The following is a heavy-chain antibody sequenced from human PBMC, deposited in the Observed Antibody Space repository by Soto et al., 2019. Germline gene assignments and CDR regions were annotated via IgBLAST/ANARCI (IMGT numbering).Heavy chain of an antibody. J-gene: IGHJ4*02. CDR3: VRTSLVVAAATREDY. Sequence: EVQLVESGGGLVQPGGSLRLSCAASGFTFSSYWMHWVRQAPGKGLVWVSRINSDGSSTSYGDSVKGLFTISRDNAKNTLYLQMNSLRAEDTAVYYCVRTSLVVAAATREDYWGQGTLVTVSS. D-gene: IGHD2-15*01. CDR2: INSDGSST. CDR1: GFTFSSYW. V-gene: IGHV3-74*01.